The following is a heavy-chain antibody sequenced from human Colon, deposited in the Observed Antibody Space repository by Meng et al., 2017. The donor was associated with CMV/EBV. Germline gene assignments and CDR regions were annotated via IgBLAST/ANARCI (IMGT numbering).Heavy chain of an antibody. J-gene: IGHJ4*02. V-gene: IGHV3-21*01. CDR2: IGSVSTPT. Sequence: GESLKISCVDSGSSFSNYRMDWVRQAPGKGLEWLASIGSVSTPTYYADSVKGRLTISREDAKRSLYLQMKSLRAEDTAVYYCARGRGQLAIDFRGQGTLVTVSS. D-gene: IGHD6-6*01. CDR1: GSSFSNYR. CDR3: ARGRGQLAIDF.